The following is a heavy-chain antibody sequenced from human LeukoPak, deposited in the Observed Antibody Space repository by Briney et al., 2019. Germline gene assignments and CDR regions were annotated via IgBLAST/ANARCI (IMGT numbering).Heavy chain of an antibody. J-gene: IGHJ4*02. V-gene: IGHV1-2*02. Sequence: ASVKVSCKASGYTFTGYYMHWVRQAPGQGLEWMGWINPNSGGTDYAQKFQGRVTMTRDTSISTAYMELSSLTSDDTAVYYCARSPIGLGFFDSWGQGTLVTVSS. CDR2: INPNSGGT. CDR3: ARSPIGLGFFDS. CDR1: GYTFTGYY. D-gene: IGHD7-27*01.